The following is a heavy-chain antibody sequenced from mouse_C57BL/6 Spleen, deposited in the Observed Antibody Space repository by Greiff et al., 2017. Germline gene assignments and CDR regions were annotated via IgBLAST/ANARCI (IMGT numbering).Heavy chain of an antibody. CDR1: GYTFTDYY. Sequence: VQLVESGAELVRPGASVKLSCKASGYTFTDYYINWVKQRPGQGLEWIARIDPGSGNTYYNEKFKGKATLTAEKSSSTAYMQLSSLTSEDTAVYFCARDRWYAKGGWGHGASVTV. V-gene: IGHV1-76*01. J-gene: IGHJ4*01. D-gene: IGHD1-1*02. CDR2: IDPGSGNT. CDR3: ARDRWYAKGG.